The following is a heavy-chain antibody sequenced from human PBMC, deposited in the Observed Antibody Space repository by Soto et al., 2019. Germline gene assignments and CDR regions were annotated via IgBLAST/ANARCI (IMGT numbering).Heavy chain of an antibody. CDR2: INAGNGNT. D-gene: IGHD6-6*01. Sequence: GASVKVSCKASGYTFTSYAMHWVRQAPGQRLEWMGRINAGNGNTKYSQKFQGRVTITRDTSASTAYMELSSLRSEDTAVYYCARDLGIAARPEGIGHRDYWGQGTLVTVSS. V-gene: IGHV1-3*01. CDR3: ARDLGIAARPEGIGHRDY. CDR1: GYTFTSYA. J-gene: IGHJ4*02.